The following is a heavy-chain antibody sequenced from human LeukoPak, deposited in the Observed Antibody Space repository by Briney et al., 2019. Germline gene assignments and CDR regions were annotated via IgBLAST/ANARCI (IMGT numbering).Heavy chain of an antibody. CDR1: GYTFTSYG. J-gene: IGHJ3*02. Sequence: ASVKVSCKASGYTFTSYGISWVRQAPGQGLEWMGWISAYNGNTNYAQKFQGRVTITADKSTSTAYMELSSLRSEDTAVYYCARGSNFDWLSGDAFDIWGQGTMVTVSS. CDR3: ARGSNFDWLSGDAFDI. V-gene: IGHV1-18*01. CDR2: ISAYNGNT. D-gene: IGHD3-9*01.